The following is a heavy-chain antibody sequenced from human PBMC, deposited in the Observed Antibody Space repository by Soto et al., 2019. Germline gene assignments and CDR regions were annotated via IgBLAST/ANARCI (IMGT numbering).Heavy chain of an antibody. CDR1: GSSIRSYY. Sequence: PSETLSLTCTVYGSSIRSYYWSWIRQPPGEGLEWIGNIYYSGSTNYNPSRKSRVTMSVDMSKNQVSLKLSPVTAADTAVYYCTRVGGYYGDYPNFDYWGQGALVTVSS. V-gene: IGHV4-59*01. CDR2: IYYSGST. D-gene: IGHD4-17*01. J-gene: IGHJ4*02. CDR3: TRVGGYYGDYPNFDY.